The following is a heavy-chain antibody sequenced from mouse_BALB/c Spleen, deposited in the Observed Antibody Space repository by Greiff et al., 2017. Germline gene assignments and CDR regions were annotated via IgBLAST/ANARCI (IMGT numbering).Heavy chain of an antibody. D-gene: IGHD2-4*01. J-gene: IGHJ1*01. Sequence: EVKLMESGGGLVQPGESLKLSCESNEYEFPSHDMSWVRKTPEKRLELVAAINSDGGSTYYPDTMERRFIISRDNTKKTLYLQMSSLRSEDTALYYCARRGDYDNWYFDVWGAGTTVTVSS. V-gene: IGHV5-2*01. CDR3: ARRGDYDNWYFDV. CDR2: INSDGGST. CDR1: EYEFPSHD.